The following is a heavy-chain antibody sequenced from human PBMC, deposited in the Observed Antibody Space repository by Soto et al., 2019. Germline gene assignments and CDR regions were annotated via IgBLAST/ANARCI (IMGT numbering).Heavy chain of an antibody. CDR1: GFTFSSYG. V-gene: IGHV3-33*01. Sequence: GGSLRLSCAASGFTFSSYGMHWVRQAPGKGLEWVAVIWYDGSNKYYADSVKGRFTISRDNSKNTLYLQMNSLRAEDTAVYYCARQLVGETRYYYYYMDVWGKGTTVTVSS. CDR2: IWYDGSNK. D-gene: IGHD6-13*01. J-gene: IGHJ6*03. CDR3: ARQLVGETRYYYYYMDV.